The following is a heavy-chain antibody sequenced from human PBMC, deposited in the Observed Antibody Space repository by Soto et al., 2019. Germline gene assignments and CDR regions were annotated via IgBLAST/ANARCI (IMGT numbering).Heavy chain of an antibody. D-gene: IGHD6-19*01. V-gene: IGHV4-31*03. CDR1: GGSISSGGYY. Sequence: QVQLQESGPGLVKPSQTLSLTCTVSGGSISSGGYYWSWIRQHPGKGLEWIGYIYYSGSTYYNPSLKSRVTISVDTSKNQFSLKLSSVTAADTAVYYCARETPPRGYSSGWTVMGFDYWGQGTLVTVSS. J-gene: IGHJ4*02. CDR3: ARETPPRGYSSGWTVMGFDY. CDR2: IYYSGST.